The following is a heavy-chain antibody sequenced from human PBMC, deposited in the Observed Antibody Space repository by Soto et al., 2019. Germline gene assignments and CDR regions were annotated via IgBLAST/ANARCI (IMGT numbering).Heavy chain of an antibody. CDR2: TNQDGSQK. CDR3: SGGVGDAF. J-gene: IGHJ4*02. CDR1: GFSFRSDW. V-gene: IGHV3-7*04. Sequence: EEQLVESGGGLVQPGGSLRLTCAVSGFSFRSDWMNWVRQAPGKGLEWVAHTNQDGSQKYYVDSVKGRFTIFRDNAKNSLCLQMNSLRAEDTAVYYCSGGVGDAFWGQGTLVTVSS. D-gene: IGHD1-26*01.